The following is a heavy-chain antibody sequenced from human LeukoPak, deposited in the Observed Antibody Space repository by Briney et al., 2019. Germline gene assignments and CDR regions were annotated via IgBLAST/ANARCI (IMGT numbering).Heavy chain of an antibody. V-gene: IGHV3-7*05. CDR3: ARGRMAMTGSYEY. D-gene: IGHD3-9*01. J-gene: IGHJ4*02. CDR1: GITFGSYW. Sequence: GRSLRLSCAASGITFGSYWMTWVRQAPGKGLECVANIKADGSEKHYVDSVEGRFTISRDNAKNSLFLEMNSLRAEDTAVYYCARGRMAMTGSYEYWGQGTLVTVSS. CDR2: IKADGSEK.